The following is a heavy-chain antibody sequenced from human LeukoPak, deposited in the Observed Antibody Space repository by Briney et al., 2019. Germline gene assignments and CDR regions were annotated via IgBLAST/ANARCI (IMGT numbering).Heavy chain of an antibody. V-gene: IGHV1-2*06. CDR2: INPNSGDT. CDR1: GYTFTGYH. Sequence: ASVKVSCKASGYTFTGYHMHWVRQAPGQGLEWMGRINPNSGDTNFAQKFQGRVTMTRDTSISTAYMELSRLRSDDTAVYYCARDYCSSTSCLFDYWGQGTLVTVSS. D-gene: IGHD2-2*01. CDR3: ARDYCSSTSCLFDY. J-gene: IGHJ4*02.